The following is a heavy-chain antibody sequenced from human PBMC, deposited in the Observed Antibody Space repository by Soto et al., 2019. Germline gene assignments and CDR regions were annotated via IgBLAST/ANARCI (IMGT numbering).Heavy chain of an antibody. Sequence: QVQLVQSGAEVKKPGSSVKVSCKASGGTFSSYTISWVRQAPGQGLEWMGRIIPILGIANYAQKFQGRVTITADKSTSTAYMELSSLRSEDTAVYYCAWIAVADHPQPSRRDYWGQGTLVTVSS. CDR3: AWIAVADHPQPSRRDY. J-gene: IGHJ4*02. V-gene: IGHV1-69*02. CDR2: IIPILGIA. CDR1: GGTFSSYT. D-gene: IGHD6-19*01.